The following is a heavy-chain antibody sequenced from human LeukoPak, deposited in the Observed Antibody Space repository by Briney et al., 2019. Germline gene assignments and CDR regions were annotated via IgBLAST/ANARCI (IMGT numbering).Heavy chain of an antibody. V-gene: IGHV3-23*01. D-gene: IGHD7-27*01. CDR3: AKPLTGGHYYYGMDV. CDR1: GFTFSIYA. Sequence: GGSLRLSCAASGFTFSIYAMSWVRQAPGKGLEWVSALTDTGDSTYYADSVKGRFTISRDNSKNTLYLQMNSLRAEDTAVYYCAKPLTGGHYYYGMDVWGQGTTVTVSS. CDR2: LTDTGDST. J-gene: IGHJ6*02.